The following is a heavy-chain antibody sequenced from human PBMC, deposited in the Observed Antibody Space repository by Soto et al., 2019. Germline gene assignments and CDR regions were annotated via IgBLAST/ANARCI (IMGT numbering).Heavy chain of an antibody. Sequence: SETLSLTCTVSGGSISSYYWSWIRQPPGKGLEWIGYIYYSGSTNYNPSLKSRVTISVDTSKNQFSLKLSSVTAADTAVYYCAREVRGAGDYVPYYYYCYMDVWGKGTTVTVSS. CDR2: IYYSGST. V-gene: IGHV4-59*01. J-gene: IGHJ6*03. CDR3: AREVRGAGDYVPYYYYCYMDV. CDR1: GGSISSYY. D-gene: IGHD4-17*01.